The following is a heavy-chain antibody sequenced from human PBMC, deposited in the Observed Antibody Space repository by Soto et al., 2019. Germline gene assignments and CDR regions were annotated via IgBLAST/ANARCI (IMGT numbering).Heavy chain of an antibody. CDR3: ESRSVYYYGMDV. D-gene: IGHD6-6*01. J-gene: IGHJ6*02. CDR1: AGSFSGFF. CDR2: INHSGST. V-gene: IGHV4-34*01. Sequence: QVQLQQWGAGLLKPSETLSLTCAVYAGSFSGFFWNWIRQAPGKGLEWIGDINHSGSTNYNPSLNCRLIVSIDSSKNRFSLRLYSVTAADTAVYYCESRSVYYYGMDVWGRGTPVTVSS.